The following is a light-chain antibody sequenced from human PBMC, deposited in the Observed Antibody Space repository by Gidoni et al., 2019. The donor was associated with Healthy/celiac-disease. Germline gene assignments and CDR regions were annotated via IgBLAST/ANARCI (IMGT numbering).Light chain of an antibody. Sequence: QSALTHPASVSGSPGQSITISCTGTSRNVGGYNYVSWYQQHPGKAPKLMIYDGSNRPSGVSNRFSGSKSGNTASLTISGLQAEDEADYYCSSYTSSSTYVFGTGTKVTVL. V-gene: IGLV2-14*03. J-gene: IGLJ1*01. CDR3: SSYTSSSTYV. CDR2: DGS. CDR1: SRNVGGYNY.